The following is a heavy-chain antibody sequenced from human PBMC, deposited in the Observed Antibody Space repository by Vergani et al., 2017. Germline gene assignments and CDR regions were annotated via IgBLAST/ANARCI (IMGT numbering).Heavy chain of an antibody. D-gene: IGHD2-2*01. V-gene: IGHV1-69*01. Sequence: QVQLVQPGAEVKKPGSSVKVSCKASGGTFSSYAISWVRQAPGQGLEWMGGIIPIFGTANYAQKFQGRVTITADESTSTAYMELSSLRSEDTAVYYCARVPRYCSSTSCSRHYRGWFDPWGQGTLVTVSS. J-gene: IGHJ5*02. CDR2: IIPIFGTA. CDR1: GGTFSSYA. CDR3: ARVPRYCSSTSCSRHYRGWFDP.